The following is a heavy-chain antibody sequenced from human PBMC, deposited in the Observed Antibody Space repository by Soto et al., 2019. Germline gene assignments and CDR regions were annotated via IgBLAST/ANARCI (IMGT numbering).Heavy chain of an antibody. D-gene: IGHD6-13*01. J-gene: IGHJ3*02. CDR3: ASDAAAGTGHAFDI. CDR2: IIPILAIA. CDR1: GGTFNSYT. Sequence: QVQLVQSGAEVKKPGSSVKVSCKASGGTFNSYTITWVRQAPGQGLEWMGTIIPILAIANYTQKFQGRVTITADKSTSTAYMELSSLRSEDTAVYYCASDAAAGTGHAFDIWGQGTMVTVSS. V-gene: IGHV1-69*02.